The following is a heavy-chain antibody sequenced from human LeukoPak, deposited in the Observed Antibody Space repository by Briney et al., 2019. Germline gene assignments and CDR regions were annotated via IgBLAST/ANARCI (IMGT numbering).Heavy chain of an antibody. V-gene: IGHV1-8*01. D-gene: IGHD2-2*02. CDR3: AREGSHCSSTSCYNQGGVWYDY. CDR2: MNPNSGNT. J-gene: IGHJ4*02. Sequence: ASVKVSCKASGYTFTSYDINWVRQATGQGLEWMGWMNPNSGNTGYAQKFQGRVTMTRNTSISTAYMELSSLRSEDTAVYYCAREGSHCSSTSCYNQGGVWYDYWGQGTLVTVSS. CDR1: GYTFTSYD.